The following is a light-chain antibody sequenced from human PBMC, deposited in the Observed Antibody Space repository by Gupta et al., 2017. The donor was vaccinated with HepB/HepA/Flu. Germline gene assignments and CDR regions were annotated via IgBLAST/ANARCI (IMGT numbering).Light chain of an antibody. CDR1: QSVTSY. V-gene: IGKV3-20*01. CDR3: QLYNTSPTWT. J-gene: IGKJ1*01. Sequence: EMVLTQSPGTLSLSPGERATLSCRASQSVTSYLAWYQQKPGQAPRLLIYGASSRATGIPDRFSGSGSGTDFTLTISRLEPEDFAVYYCQLYNTSPTWTFGQGTKVEIK. CDR2: GAS.